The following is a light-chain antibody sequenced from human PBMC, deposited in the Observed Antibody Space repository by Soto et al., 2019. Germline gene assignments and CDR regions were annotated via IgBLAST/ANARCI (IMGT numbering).Light chain of an antibody. CDR1: QNIGGW. CDR3: QKYLGYPLT. J-gene: IGKJ4*01. Sequence: DIQMTQSPSTLSASVGDRVTITCRASQNIGGWLAWYQQRPGKAPNLLIHKTSTLQSGVPSRFSGSGSGTEFTLTIRSLQPDDSATFYCQKYLGYPLTFGGGTKVEIK. V-gene: IGKV1-5*03. CDR2: KTS.